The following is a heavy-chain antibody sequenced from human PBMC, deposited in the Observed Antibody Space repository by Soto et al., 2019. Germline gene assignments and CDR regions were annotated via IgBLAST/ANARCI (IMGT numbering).Heavy chain of an antibody. D-gene: IGHD3-3*01. CDR1: GGSISSYY. V-gene: IGHV4-59*01. Sequence: SETLSLTCTVSGGSISSYYWSWIRQPPGKGLEWIGYIYYSGSTNYNPSLKSRVTISVDTSKNQFSLKLSSVTVADTAVYYCASLPYYDFWSGYYTDPHFDYWGQGTLVTVSS. CDR3: ASLPYYDFWSGYYTDPHFDY. J-gene: IGHJ4*02. CDR2: IYYSGST.